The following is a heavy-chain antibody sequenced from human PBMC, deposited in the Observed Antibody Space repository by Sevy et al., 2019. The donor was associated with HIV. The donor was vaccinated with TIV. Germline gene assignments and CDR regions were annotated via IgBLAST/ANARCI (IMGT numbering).Heavy chain of an antibody. V-gene: IGHV1-69*13. CDR3: ARAFPNILTGYYDY. J-gene: IGHJ4*02. CDR1: GDTFSIYG. Sequence: ASVKVSCKASGDTFSIYGFSWVRQAPGQGLEWMGGIIPLFDTTNNAQKFHDRVTFTADESTSTAYMELSSLRSEDTAMYYCARAFPNILTGYYDYWGQGTLVTVSS. CDR2: IIPLFDTT. D-gene: IGHD3-9*01.